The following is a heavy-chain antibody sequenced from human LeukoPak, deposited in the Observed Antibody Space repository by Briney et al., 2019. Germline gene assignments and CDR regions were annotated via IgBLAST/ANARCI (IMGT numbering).Heavy chain of an antibody. V-gene: IGHV3-21*01. CDR1: GFTFSSYS. CDR3: ARDRKWFGEFPFDY. J-gene: IGHJ4*02. CDR2: ISSSSSYI. Sequence: GGSLRLSCAASGFTFSSYSMNWVRQAPGKGLEWVSSISSSSSYIYYADSVKGRFTISRDNAKISLYLQMNSLRAEDTAVYYCARDRKWFGEFPFDYWGQGTLVTVSS. D-gene: IGHD3-10*01.